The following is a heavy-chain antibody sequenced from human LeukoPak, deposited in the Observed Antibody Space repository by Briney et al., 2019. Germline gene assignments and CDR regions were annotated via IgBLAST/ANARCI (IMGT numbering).Heavy chain of an antibody. CDR1: DFSFSNYW. CDR2: IRGDGGLE. J-gene: IGHJ3*02. V-gene: IGHV3-7*03. D-gene: IGHD3-22*01. Sequence: GGSLRLSCAASDFSFSNYWMTWLRQAPGEGLGWGANIRGDGGLEYYLDSVKGRFTSSRDNAKNSLYLQMSSLRAEDTAVYYCARDANYHDSSRYFNAFDIWGQGTMVAVSS. CDR3: ARDANYHDSSRYFNAFDI.